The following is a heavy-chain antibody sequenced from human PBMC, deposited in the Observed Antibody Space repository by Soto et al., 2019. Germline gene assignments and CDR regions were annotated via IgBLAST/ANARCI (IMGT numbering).Heavy chain of an antibody. CDR3: ARVRGGGSEYFFDY. CDR1: GYTFTRYN. CDR2: INPSGGTT. Sequence: ASVKVSCKASGYTFTRYNVHGVRQAPGQGLEWMAIINPSGGTTYYVQKFEGRVTLTTDTSTSTVYMELSSLRSDDKAVYYCARVRGGGSEYFFDYWGQGTLVTVSS. J-gene: IGHJ4*02. V-gene: IGHV1-46*01. D-gene: IGHD2-15*01.